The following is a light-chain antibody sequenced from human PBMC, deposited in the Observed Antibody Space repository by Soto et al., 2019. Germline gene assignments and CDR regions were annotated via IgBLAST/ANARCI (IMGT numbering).Light chain of an antibody. Sequence: DIVMTQSPLSLPVTPGEPASISCRSSQSLLHSNGYNYLDWYLQKPGQSPQLLIYLGSNRASGVPDRFSGSGSGTDFTLKISRVEAEDVGVYYCVQALQTPLTFSGGTKVEIK. CDR2: LGS. CDR1: QSLLHSNGYNY. J-gene: IGKJ4*01. CDR3: VQALQTPLT. V-gene: IGKV2-28*01.